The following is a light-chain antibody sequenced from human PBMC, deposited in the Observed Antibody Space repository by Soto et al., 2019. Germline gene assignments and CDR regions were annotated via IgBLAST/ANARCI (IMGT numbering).Light chain of an antibody. CDR1: SSDVGSYNL. V-gene: IGLV2-23*03. J-gene: IGLJ1*01. CDR3: CSYAGSSTFAYV. CDR2: EGS. Sequence: QSALTQPASVSGSPGQSITISCTGTSSDVGSYNLVSWYQQHPGKAPKLMIYEGSKRPSGVSNRFSGSKSGNTASLTISGLQAEDEADYYCCSYAGSSTFAYVFGNGTKLTVL.